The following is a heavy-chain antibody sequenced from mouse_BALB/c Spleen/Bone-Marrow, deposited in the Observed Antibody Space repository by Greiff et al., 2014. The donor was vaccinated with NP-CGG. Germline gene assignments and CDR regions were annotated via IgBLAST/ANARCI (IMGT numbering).Heavy chain of an antibody. V-gene: IGHV1-62-2*01. D-gene: IGHD1-1*01. CDR1: GYTFTEYI. CDR3: ARSGYGSSAWFAY. CDR2: FYPGSGSI. Sequence: VKLMESGAGLVKPGASVKLSCKASGYTFTEYIIHWVKQRSGQGLEWIGWFYPGSGSIKYNEKFKNKATLTADKSSITVYMELSRLTLEDSAVYFCARSGYGSSAWFAYWGQGTLVTVSA. J-gene: IGHJ3*01.